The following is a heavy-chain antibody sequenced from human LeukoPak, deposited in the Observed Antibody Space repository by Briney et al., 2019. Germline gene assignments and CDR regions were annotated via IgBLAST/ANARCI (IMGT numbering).Heavy chain of an antibody. V-gene: IGHV4-39*07. CDR3: ARGPYSSGWYWSGGIHYFDY. CDR2: IYYSGST. D-gene: IGHD6-19*01. Sequence: PSETLSLTCTVSGGSISSSSYYWGWIRQPPGKGLEWIGSIYYSGSTYYNPSLKSRVTISVDTSKNQFSLKLSSVTAADTAVYYCARGPYSSGWYWSGGIHYFDYWGQGTQVTVSS. CDR1: GGSISSSSYY. J-gene: IGHJ4*02.